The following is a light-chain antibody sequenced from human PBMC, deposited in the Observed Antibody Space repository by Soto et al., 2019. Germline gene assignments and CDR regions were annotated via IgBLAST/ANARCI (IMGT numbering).Light chain of an antibody. CDR2: HAS. CDR3: QHYNDYWT. V-gene: IGKV1-5*01. Sequence: DIQMTQSPSTLSGSVGDRVTITCRASQSISTWLAWYQQKPGKAPKLLLYHASTLESGVPSRFSGSGSGTVFTITISRQQPDVVASYYCQHYNDYWTFGRGTKVDIK. J-gene: IGKJ1*01. CDR1: QSISTW.